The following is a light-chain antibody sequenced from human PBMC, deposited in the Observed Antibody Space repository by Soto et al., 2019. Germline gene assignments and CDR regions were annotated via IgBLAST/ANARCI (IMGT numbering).Light chain of an antibody. CDR3: QKYNSAPLT. Sequence: DIQMTQSPSSLSASVGDRVTITCRASQGISYYVAWYQQKPGKVPRLLIYAASTLQSGVPSRFSGSGSGSDFTLTISSLQPEDVATDYCQKYNSAPLTFGGRTKVEIK. CDR1: QGISYY. CDR2: AAS. V-gene: IGKV1-27*01. J-gene: IGKJ4*01.